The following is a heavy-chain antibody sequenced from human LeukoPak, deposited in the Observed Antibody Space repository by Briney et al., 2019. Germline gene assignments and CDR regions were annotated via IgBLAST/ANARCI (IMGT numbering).Heavy chain of an antibody. CDR3: ARGNSVRYFDWLNRGMLDP. CDR1: GYTFTSYD. D-gene: IGHD3-9*01. J-gene: IGHJ5*02. Sequence: GASVKVSCKASGYTFTSYDINWVRQATGQGLEWMGWMNPNSGNTGYAQKFQGRVTMTRNTSISTAYMELSSLRSEDTAVYYCARGNSVRYFDWLNRGMLDPWGQGTLVTVSS. CDR2: MNPNSGNT. V-gene: IGHV1-8*01.